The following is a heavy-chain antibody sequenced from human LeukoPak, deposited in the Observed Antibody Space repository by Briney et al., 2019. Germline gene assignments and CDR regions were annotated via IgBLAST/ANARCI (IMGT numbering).Heavy chain of an antibody. J-gene: IGHJ4*02. D-gene: IGHD3-9*01. CDR3: AKDSGKGIDFFDY. Sequence: GGSLRLSCAASGFTFDDYTMHWVRQAPGKGLEWVSLISWDGGRAYYAGSVKGRFTISRDNTKKSLYLQMNLVTTEDTAFYYCAKDSGKGIDFFDYWGQGTLVSVSS. V-gene: IGHV3-43*01. CDR1: GFTFDDYT. CDR2: ISWDGGRA.